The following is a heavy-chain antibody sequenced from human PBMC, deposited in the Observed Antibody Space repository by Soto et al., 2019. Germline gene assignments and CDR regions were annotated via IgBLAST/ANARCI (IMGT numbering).Heavy chain of an antibody. CDR1: GYTFTSYD. CDR2: MDPKGGNT. J-gene: IGHJ4*02. V-gene: IGHV1-8*01. CDR3: ATIQVADHFDY. D-gene: IGHD6-19*01. Sequence: ASVKVSCKASGYTFTSYDINWVRQATGQGLEWMGGMDPKGGNTGYAQKFQGRVTMTGDTSTDTAYMELSSLRSEDTAVYYCATIQVADHFDYWGQGTLVTVSS.